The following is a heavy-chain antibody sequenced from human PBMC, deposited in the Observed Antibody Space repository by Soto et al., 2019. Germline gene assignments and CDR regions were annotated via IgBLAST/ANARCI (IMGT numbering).Heavy chain of an antibody. CDR2: IYYSGST. D-gene: IGHD3-22*01. J-gene: IGHJ4*02. V-gene: IGHV4-59*01. CDR3: GRGEERVTMTLRY. CDR1: GGSISSYY. Sequence: PSETLSLTCTVSGGSISSYYWSWIRQPPGKGLEWIGYIYYSGSTNYNPSLKSRVTISVDTSKNQFSLTLSSVTAADPAVYYCGRGEERVTMTLRYWGEGSLVTAPS.